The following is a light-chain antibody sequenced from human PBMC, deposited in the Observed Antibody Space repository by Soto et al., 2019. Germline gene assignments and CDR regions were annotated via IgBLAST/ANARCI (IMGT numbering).Light chain of an antibody. CDR3: QPYNSYLYT. Sequence: DIQMTPSPSPLSASVGDRVTITCRALQSTSSWLSWYRQKPGKVPKLLIYEAASFESGVPSRFTGTRSGTEFTLTIRSAPANDFANFYCQPYNSYLYTFGQRTKLEI. CDR2: EAA. CDR1: QSTSSW. J-gene: IGKJ2*01. V-gene: IGKV1-5*01.